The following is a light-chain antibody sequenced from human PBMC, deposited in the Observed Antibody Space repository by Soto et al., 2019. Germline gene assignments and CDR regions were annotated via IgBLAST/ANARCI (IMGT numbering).Light chain of an antibody. CDR2: EVS. V-gene: IGLV2-18*02. CDR3: SSYTNNITLV. Sequence: QSALTQPPSVSGSPGQSVTISCTGTSSDVGSYNRVSWYQQTPGTAPKLMIYEVSNRPSGVPDRFSGSKSGNTASLTLSGLQSEHEAEYYCSSYTNNITLVFGGGTKLTVL. J-gene: IGLJ2*01. CDR1: SSDVGSYNR.